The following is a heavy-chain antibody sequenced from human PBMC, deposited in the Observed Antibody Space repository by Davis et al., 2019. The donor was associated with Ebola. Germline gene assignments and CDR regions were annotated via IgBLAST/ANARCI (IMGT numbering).Heavy chain of an antibody. CDR1: GGSISSGGYY. D-gene: IGHD6-19*01. J-gene: IGHJ4*02. V-gene: IGHV4-39*01. Sequence: MPSETLSLTCTVSGGSISSGGYYWSWIRQPPGKGLEWIGSIYYSGSTYYNPSLKSRVTISVDTSKNQFSLKLSSVTAADTAVYYCAATPGYSSGWYFSSRGQGTLVTVSS. CDR2: IYYSGST. CDR3: AATPGYSSGWYFSS.